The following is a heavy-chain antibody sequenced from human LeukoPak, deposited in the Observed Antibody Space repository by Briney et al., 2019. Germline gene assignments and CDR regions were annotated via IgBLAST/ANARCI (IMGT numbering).Heavy chain of an antibody. CDR2: IKSKTDGGTT. D-gene: IGHD3-10*01. CDR3: TTFKGGMVRASIGLFVL. J-gene: IGHJ3*01. V-gene: IGHV3-15*01. Sequence: GGSLRLSCAASGFTFSNAWMSWVRQAPGKGLEWVGRIKSKTDGGTTDYAAPVKGRFTISRDDSKNTLYLQMNSLKTEDTAVYYCTTFKGGMVRASIGLFVLWGQGKMVTVSS. CDR1: GFTFSNAW.